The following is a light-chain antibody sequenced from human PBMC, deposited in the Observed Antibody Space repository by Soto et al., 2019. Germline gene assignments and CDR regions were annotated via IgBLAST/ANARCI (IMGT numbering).Light chain of an antibody. Sequence: DIQLTQSPSFLSSSVGDRVTITCRASQGISTYLAWYQQKPGKAPKLLIYAASTLQSGVPLSFRGSGSGTSFTLTISSLKPEDFETYYCQQLLSYPITFGQGTRLEI. CDR1: QGISTY. V-gene: IGKV1-9*01. J-gene: IGKJ5*01. CDR3: QQLLSYPIT. CDR2: AAS.